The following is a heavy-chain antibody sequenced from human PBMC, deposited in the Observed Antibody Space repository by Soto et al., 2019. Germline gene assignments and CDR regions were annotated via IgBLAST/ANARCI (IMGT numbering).Heavy chain of an antibody. CDR2: ISGSGGST. D-gene: IGHD3-10*01. J-gene: IGHJ4*02. CDR3: AKAFGELLSVVDY. CDR1: GFTFSSYA. V-gene: IGHV3-23*01. Sequence: EVQLLESGGGLVQPGGSLRLSCAASGFTFSSYAMSWVRQAPGKGLEWVSAISGSGGSTYYADSVKGRFTISRDNSKNTLNLQMNILRSEDTAVYYCAKAFGELLSVVDYWGQGTLVTVSS.